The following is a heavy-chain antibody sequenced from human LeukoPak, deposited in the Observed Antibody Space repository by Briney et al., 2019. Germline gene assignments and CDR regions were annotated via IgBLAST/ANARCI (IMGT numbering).Heavy chain of an antibody. D-gene: IGHD3-22*01. CDR2: IYYSGST. V-gene: IGHV4-39*07. CDR1: GGSISSSSYY. Sequence: SETLSLTCPVSGGSISSSSYYWGWIRQPPGKGLEWIGSIYYSGSTYYNPSLKSRVTISVDTSKNQFSLKLSSVTAADTAVYYCARVPAGDYDSSGYLDAFDIWGQGTMVTVSS. J-gene: IGHJ3*02. CDR3: ARVPAGDYDSSGYLDAFDI.